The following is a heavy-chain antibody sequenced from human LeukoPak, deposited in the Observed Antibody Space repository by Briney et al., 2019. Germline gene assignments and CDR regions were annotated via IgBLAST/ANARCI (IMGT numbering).Heavy chain of an antibody. CDR2: IYSAGST. CDR1: GFTVSSNH. CDR3: ARDAKEWELRYFDY. J-gene: IGHJ4*02. V-gene: IGHV3-66*01. Sequence: GGSLRLSCVVSGFTVSSNHMTWVRQTAGKGLEWVSVIYSAGSTYYTDSVKGRFTISRDNAKNSLYLQMNSLRAEDTAVYYCARDAKEWELRYFDYWGQGTLVTVSS. D-gene: IGHD1-26*01.